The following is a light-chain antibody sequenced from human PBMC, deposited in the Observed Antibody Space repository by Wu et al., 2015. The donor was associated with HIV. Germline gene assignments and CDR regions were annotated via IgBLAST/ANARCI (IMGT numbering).Light chain of an antibody. V-gene: IGKV3-15*01. CDR2: GAS. CDR3: QQYGPSPPT. Sequence: EVVLTQSPATLSVSPGERATLSCRASQSIGSNLAWYQQTPGQAPRLVVYGASNRATGIPARFSGSGSGTDFTLTISRLQPEDFAVYFCQQYGPSPPTFGGGTKVEVK. CDR1: QSIGSN. J-gene: IGKJ4*01.